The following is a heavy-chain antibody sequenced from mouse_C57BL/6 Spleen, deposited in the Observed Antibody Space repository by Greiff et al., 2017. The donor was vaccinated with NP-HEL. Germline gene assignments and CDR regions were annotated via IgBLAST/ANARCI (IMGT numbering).Heavy chain of an antibody. Sequence: EVKLVESGGDLVKPGGSLKLSCAASGFTFSSYGMSWVRQTPDKRLEWVATISSGGSYTYYPDSVKGRFTISRDNAKNTLYLQMSSLKSEDTAMYYCARHGDYYGSTPSAYWGQGTTLTVSS. D-gene: IGHD1-1*01. CDR3: ARHGDYYGSTPSAY. V-gene: IGHV5-6*02. CDR2: ISSGGSYT. J-gene: IGHJ2*01. CDR1: GFTFSSYG.